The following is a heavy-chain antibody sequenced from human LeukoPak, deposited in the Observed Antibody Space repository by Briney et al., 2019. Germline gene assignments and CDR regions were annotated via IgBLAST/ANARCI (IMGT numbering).Heavy chain of an antibody. J-gene: IGHJ5*02. D-gene: IGHD6-6*01. CDR3: ATSTYSSSPS. CDR2: INEDASKK. Sequence: GGSLRLSCAASGFTLSNYWMIWVRQAPGKGLEWVANINEDASKKYYVDSVEGRFTISRDDAKNSLYLQMNSLRAEDTAMYYCATSTYSSSPSWGQGTLVTVSS. V-gene: IGHV3-7*01. CDR1: GFTLSNYW.